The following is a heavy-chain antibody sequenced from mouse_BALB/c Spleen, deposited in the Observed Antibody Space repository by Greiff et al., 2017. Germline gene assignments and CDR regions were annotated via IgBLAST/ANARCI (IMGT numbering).Heavy chain of an antibody. V-gene: IGHV4-2*02. Sequence: EVQLVESGGGLVQPGGSLNLSCAASGFDFSRYWMSWARQAPGKGQEWIGEINPGSSTINYTPSLKDKFIISRDNAKNTLYLQMSKVRSEDTALYYCARLLPRYFDVWGAGTTVTVSS. CDR1: GFDFSRYW. D-gene: IGHD1-1*01. J-gene: IGHJ1*01. CDR3: ARLLPRYFDV. CDR2: INPGSSTI.